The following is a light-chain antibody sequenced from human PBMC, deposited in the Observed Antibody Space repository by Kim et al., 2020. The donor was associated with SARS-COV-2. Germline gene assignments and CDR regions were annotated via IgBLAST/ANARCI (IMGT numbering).Light chain of an antibody. CDR1: RSDVGGYNY. CDR2: DVT. V-gene: IGLV2-11*03. Sequence: GQSVTISCTGTRSDVGGYNYVSWYQQHPDKAPRLMIFDVTKRPSGVPDRFSGSKSGDTASLTISGLQADDDADYYCCSYAGSYTLVFGGGTQLTVL. CDR3: CSYAGSYTLV. J-gene: IGLJ2*01.